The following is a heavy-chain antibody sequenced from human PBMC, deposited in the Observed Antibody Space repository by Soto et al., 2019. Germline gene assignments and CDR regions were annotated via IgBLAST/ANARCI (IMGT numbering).Heavy chain of an antibody. CDR3: ASSYSNYALIDYYYYGMDV. Sequence: PGGSLRLSCAASGFTFSTYWMSWVRQAPGKGLEWVANIKQDGSEKWYVDSVKGRFTISRDNAKKSLYLQMNSLRVEDTAVYYCASSYSNYALIDYYYYGMDVWGQGTTVTVSS. CDR1: GFTFSTYW. D-gene: IGHD4-4*01. J-gene: IGHJ6*02. CDR2: IKQDGSEK. V-gene: IGHV3-7*02.